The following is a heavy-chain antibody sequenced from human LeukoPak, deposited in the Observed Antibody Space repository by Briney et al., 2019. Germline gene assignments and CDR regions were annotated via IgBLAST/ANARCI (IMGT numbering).Heavy chain of an antibody. CDR1: GYTFTSYY. Sequence: ASVKVSCKASGYTFTSYYMHWVRQAPGQGLEWMGIINPSGGSTSYAQKFQGRVTMTRDMSTSTVYMELSSLRSEDTAVYYCARSITIFGVVTDAFDIWGQGTMVTVSS. V-gene: IGHV1-46*01. D-gene: IGHD3-3*01. CDR2: INPSGGST. CDR3: ARSITIFGVVTDAFDI. J-gene: IGHJ3*02.